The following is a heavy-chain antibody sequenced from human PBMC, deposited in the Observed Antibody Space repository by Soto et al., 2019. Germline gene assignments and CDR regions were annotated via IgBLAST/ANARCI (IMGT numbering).Heavy chain of an antibody. CDR2: IYYSGST. J-gene: IGHJ4*02. CDR1: GGSISSSSYY. D-gene: IGHD5-12*01. CDR3: ARRGVATRLDY. Sequence: SETLSLTCTVSGGSISSSSYYWGWIRQPPGKGLEWIGSIYYSGSTYYNPSLKSRVTISVDTSKNQFSLKLSSVTAADTAVYYCARRGVATRLDYWGQGTLVTVSS. V-gene: IGHV4-39*01.